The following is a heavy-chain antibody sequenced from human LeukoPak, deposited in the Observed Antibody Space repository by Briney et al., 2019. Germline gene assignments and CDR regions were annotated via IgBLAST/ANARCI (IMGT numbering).Heavy chain of an antibody. V-gene: IGHV3-21*01. D-gene: IGHD2-8*01. CDR3: VGDPTTNRHQYFEY. Sequence: GGSLRLSCTASGFTFSNFGVNWVRQAPGKGLEWVSCMDRHTDIYYANSVRGRFTISRDNAKNSVFLQMDRLTVEDTAVYYCVGDPTTNRHQYFEYWGQGALVTVSS. J-gene: IGHJ4*02. CDR2: MDRHTDI. CDR1: GFTFSNFG.